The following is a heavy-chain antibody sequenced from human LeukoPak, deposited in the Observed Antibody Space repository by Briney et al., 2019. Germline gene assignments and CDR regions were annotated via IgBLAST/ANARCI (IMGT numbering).Heavy chain of an antibody. D-gene: IGHD1-26*01. CDR2: ISGRGGST. Sequence: PGGSLRLSCAASGFTLSSYGMHWVRQAPGKGLEWVSAISGRGGSTYYADSVKGRFTISRDNSKNTLYLQMNSLRAEDTAVYYCAKGGVGATYFDFWGQGTLVTVSS. CDR3: AKGGVGATYFDF. CDR1: GFTLSSYG. J-gene: IGHJ4*02. V-gene: IGHV3-23*01.